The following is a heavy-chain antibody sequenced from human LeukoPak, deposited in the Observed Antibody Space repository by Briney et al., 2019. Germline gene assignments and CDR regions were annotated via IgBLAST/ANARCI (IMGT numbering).Heavy chain of an antibody. CDR3: AGNGY. CDR1: GFTFSSYA. V-gene: IGHV3-30-3*01. Sequence: GGSLRLSCAASGFTFSSYAMHWVRQAPGKGLEWVAVISYDGSNKYYADSVKGRFTISRDNSKNTLYLQTNSLRAEDTAVYYCAGNGYWGQGTLVTVSS. J-gene: IGHJ4*02. D-gene: IGHD4-23*01. CDR2: ISYDGSNK.